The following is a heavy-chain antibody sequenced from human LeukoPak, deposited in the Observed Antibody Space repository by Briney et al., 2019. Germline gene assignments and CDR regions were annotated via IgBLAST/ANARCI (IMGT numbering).Heavy chain of an antibody. D-gene: IGHD3-10*01. CDR1: GFTFSSSW. J-gene: IGHJ6*02. CDR2: ISSSSRYI. Sequence: GGSLTLSCAASGFTFSSSWTHWVRQAPGKGLEWVSSISSSSRYIYYTDSVKGRFTISRDDAKNSLYLQMNSLRAEDTALYYCARDLLLWFGELPSGGMDVWGQGTTVTVSS. CDR3: ARDLLLWFGELPSGGMDV. V-gene: IGHV3-21*01.